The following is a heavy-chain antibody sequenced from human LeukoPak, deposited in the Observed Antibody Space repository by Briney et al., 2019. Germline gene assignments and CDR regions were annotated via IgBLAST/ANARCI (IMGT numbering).Heavy chain of an antibody. CDR1: GFTFSSYS. J-gene: IGHJ4*02. V-gene: IGHV3-21*04. Sequence: GGSLRLSCAASGFTFSSYSMNWVRQAPGKGLEWVSSISSSSSYIYYADSVKGRFTISRDNSKNTLYLQMNSLRAEDTAVYYCAKAGVYSSSNFDYWGQGTLVTVSS. CDR2: ISSSSSYI. CDR3: AKAGVYSSSNFDY. D-gene: IGHD6-13*01.